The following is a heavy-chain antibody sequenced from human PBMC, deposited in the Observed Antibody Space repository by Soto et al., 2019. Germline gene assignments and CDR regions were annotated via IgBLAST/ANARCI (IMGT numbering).Heavy chain of an antibody. J-gene: IGHJ6*02. Sequence: QVQLQESGPGLVKPSQTLSLTCTVSGGSISSGGYYWSWIRQHPGKGLEWIGYIYYSGSTYYNPSLKSRVTXXVXTXXNQFSLKLSSVTAADTAVYYCATSVPLDYYYGMDVWGQGTTVTVSS. CDR1: GGSISSGGYY. V-gene: IGHV4-31*03. CDR2: IYYSGST. CDR3: ATSVPLDYYYGMDV.